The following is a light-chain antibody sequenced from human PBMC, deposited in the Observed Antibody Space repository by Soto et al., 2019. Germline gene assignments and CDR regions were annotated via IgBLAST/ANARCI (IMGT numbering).Light chain of an antibody. Sequence: EIVLTQSPGTLSLSPGERATLSCRASQSVSSSYLAWYRQKPGQAPSLLIYGASRRATGIPDRFSGSGSGTDFTLIISRLEPEDFAVYYCQQYGNSPWTFGQGTKVEIK. J-gene: IGKJ1*01. CDR1: QSVSSSY. CDR2: GAS. CDR3: QQYGNSPWT. V-gene: IGKV3-20*01.